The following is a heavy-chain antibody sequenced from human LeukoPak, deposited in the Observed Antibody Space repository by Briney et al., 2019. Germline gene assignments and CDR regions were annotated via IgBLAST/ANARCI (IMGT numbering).Heavy chain of an antibody. J-gene: IGHJ4*02. CDR1: GFTFSNYS. Sequence: GGSLRLSCAASGFTFSNYSMNWVRQAPGKGLEWVSYISSSSSSIFYADSVKGRFTISRDNAKNSLYLQMNSLRAEDTAVYYCARDQYSSGSLWGQGTLVTVSS. D-gene: IGHD6-19*01. CDR3: ARDQYSSGSL. CDR2: ISSSSSSI. V-gene: IGHV3-48*04.